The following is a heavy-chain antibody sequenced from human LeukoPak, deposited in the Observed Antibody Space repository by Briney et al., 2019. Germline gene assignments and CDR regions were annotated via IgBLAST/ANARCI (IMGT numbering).Heavy chain of an antibody. CDR2: IKQDGSEK. Sequence: GGSLRLSCAASGFTFNRYWMTWVRQAPGKGLEWVANIKQDGSEKYYVDSVKGRFTISRDNAKNSLYLQMNSLRAEDTAVYYCAREAFLNYGTFDYWGQGTLVTVSS. CDR1: GFTFNRYW. V-gene: IGHV3-7*01. D-gene: IGHD4-11*01. CDR3: AREAFLNYGTFDY. J-gene: IGHJ4*02.